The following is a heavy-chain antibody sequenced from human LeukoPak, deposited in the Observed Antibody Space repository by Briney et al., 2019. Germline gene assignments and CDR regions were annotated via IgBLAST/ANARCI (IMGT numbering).Heavy chain of an antibody. V-gene: IGHV3-23*01. J-gene: IGHJ4*02. CDR3: ATSSGWYPKYFDY. Sequence: GGSLRLSCAASGFTFSSYPMSWVRQAPGKGLEWVSAISGSGGDTYYADSVKGRFTISRDNSKNTLYLQMNSLRAEDTALYYCATSSGWYPKYFDYWGQGTLVTVSS. CDR1: GFTFSSYP. CDR2: ISGSGGDT. D-gene: IGHD6-19*01.